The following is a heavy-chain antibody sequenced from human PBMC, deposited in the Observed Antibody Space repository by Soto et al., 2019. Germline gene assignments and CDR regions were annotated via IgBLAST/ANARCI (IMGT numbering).Heavy chain of an antibody. Sequence: GGSLRLSCAASGFTFDDYTMHWVRQAPGKGLEWVSLISWDGGSTYYADSVKGRFTISRDNSKNSLYLQMNSLRTEDTAVYYCAKDLDTTVTTGTYWGQGTLVTVSS. CDR2: ISWDGGST. V-gene: IGHV3-43*01. CDR3: AKDLDTTVTTGTY. D-gene: IGHD4-4*01. CDR1: GFTFDDYT. J-gene: IGHJ4*02.